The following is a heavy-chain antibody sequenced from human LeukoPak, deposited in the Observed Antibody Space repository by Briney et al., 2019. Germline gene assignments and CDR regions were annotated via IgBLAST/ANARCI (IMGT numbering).Heavy chain of an antibody. Sequence: VGSLRLSCAASVFTFSSYAMTSVREAPGKGLEWVSLIYSGGSTYYADSVKGRFTISRDNSKNTPHLQINILTAVDWVVFFWVGGFGLGGFVYWGQGALV. CDR3: VGGFGLGGFVY. CDR1: VFTFSSYA. V-gene: IGHV3-66*01. D-gene: IGHD3-16*01. CDR2: IYSGGST. J-gene: IGHJ4*02.